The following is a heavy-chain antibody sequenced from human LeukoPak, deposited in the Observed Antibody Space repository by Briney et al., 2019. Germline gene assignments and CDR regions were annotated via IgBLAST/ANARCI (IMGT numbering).Heavy chain of an antibody. CDR1: GYTFTSYG. CDR3: ARDIRIAAAGTRDFDY. CDR2: ISAYNGNT. Sequence: RASVKVSCKASGYTFTSYGISWVRQAPGQGLEWMGWISAYNGNTSYAQKLQGRVTMTTDTSTSTAYMELRSLRSDDTAVYYCARDIRIAAAGTRDFDYWGQGTLVTVSS. D-gene: IGHD6-13*01. V-gene: IGHV1-18*04. J-gene: IGHJ4*02.